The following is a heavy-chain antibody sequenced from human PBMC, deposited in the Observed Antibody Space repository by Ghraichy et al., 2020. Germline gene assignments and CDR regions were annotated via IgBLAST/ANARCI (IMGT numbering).Heavy chain of an antibody. Sequence: ASVKVSCKASGYTFTSYDINWVRQATGQGLEWMGWMNPNSGNTGYAQKFQGRVTMTRNTSISTAYMELSSLRSEDTAVYYCARGLGWLGKITIRRWFDPWGQGTLVTVSS. J-gene: IGHJ5*02. CDR3: ARGLGWLGKITIRRWFDP. CDR2: MNPNSGNT. CDR1: GYTFTSYD. V-gene: IGHV1-8*01. D-gene: IGHD3-3*01.